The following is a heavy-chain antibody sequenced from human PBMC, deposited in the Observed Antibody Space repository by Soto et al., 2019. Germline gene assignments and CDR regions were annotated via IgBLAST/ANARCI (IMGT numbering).Heavy chain of an antibody. J-gene: IGHJ4*02. Sequence: EVQLVESGGGLVQPGRSLRLSCAASGFTFDDYAMHWVRQVPGKGLEWVSGMSWNGGTIHYADSVRGRFIFSRDNVRNSLYLQMNSLKTEDTAFYYCAKDKGGSTFGPYFDYWGPGTLVTVSS. CDR1: GFTFDDYA. CDR3: AKDKGGSTFGPYFDY. V-gene: IGHV3-9*01. CDR2: MSWNGGTI. D-gene: IGHD3-16*01.